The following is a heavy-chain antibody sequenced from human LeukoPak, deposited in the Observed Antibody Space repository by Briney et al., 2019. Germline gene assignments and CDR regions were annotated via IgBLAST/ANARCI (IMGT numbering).Heavy chain of an antibody. D-gene: IGHD6-13*01. CDR2: ISGSGGST. CDR1: GFTFSSYA. Sequence: GGSLRLSCAASGFTFSSYAMSWVRQAPGKGLEWVSAISGSGGSTYYADSVKGRFTISRDNSKNTLYLQMNSLRAEDTAVYYCASPDSSSWYGGPRKSAEYFQRWGQGTLVTVSS. J-gene: IGHJ1*01. CDR3: ASPDSSSWYGGPRKSAEYFQR. V-gene: IGHV3-23*01.